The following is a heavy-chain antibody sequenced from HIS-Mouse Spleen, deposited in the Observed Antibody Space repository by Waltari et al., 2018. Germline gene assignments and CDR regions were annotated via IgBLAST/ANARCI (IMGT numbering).Heavy chain of an antibody. J-gene: IGHJ4*02. CDR1: CGSISSSSYY. Sequence: QLQLQESGPGLVKPSETLSLTCTFSCGSISSSSYYWVLIRQPPGKGLEWIGSIYYSGSTYYNPSLKSRVTISVDTSKNQFSLKLSSVTAADTAVYYCARHEGQQLVTSLFDYWGQGTLVTVSS. CDR2: IYYSGST. V-gene: IGHV4-39*01. CDR3: ARHEGQQLVTSLFDY. D-gene: IGHD6-13*01.